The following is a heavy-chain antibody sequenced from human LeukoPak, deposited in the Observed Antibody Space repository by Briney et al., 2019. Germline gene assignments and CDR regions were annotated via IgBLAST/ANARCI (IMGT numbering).Heavy chain of an antibody. CDR3: ARANYDFWSGYRPYYYYYYMDV. CDR1: GYTFTGYY. Sequence: ASVKVSCKASGYTFTGYYMHWVRQAPGQGLEWMGWINPNSGGTNYAQKFQGRVTMTRDTSISTAYMELSRLRSDDTAVYYCARANYDFWSGYRPYYYYYYMDVWGKGTTVTVSS. D-gene: IGHD3-3*01. CDR2: INPNSGGT. V-gene: IGHV1-2*02. J-gene: IGHJ6*03.